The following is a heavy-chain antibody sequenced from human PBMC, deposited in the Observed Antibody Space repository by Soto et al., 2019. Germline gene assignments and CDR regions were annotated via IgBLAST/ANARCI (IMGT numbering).Heavy chain of an antibody. J-gene: IGHJ6*02. CDR2: IYYSGST. V-gene: IGHV4-31*03. D-gene: IGHD2-2*01. CDR3: ARDRVEYQLGSNGMDV. CDR1: GGSISSGGYY. Sequence: SAPLSITCTVSGGSISSGGYYWSWIRQHPGKGLEWIGYIYYSGSTYYNPSLKSRVTISVDTSKNQFSLKLSSVTAADTAVYYCARDRVEYQLGSNGMDVWGQGTTVTVSS.